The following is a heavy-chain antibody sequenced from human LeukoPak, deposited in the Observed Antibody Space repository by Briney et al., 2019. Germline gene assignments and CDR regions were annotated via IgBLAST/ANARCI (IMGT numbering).Heavy chain of an antibody. CDR2: INPNSGGT. CDR3: ARDLGAVAAGDY. V-gene: IGHV1-2*06. D-gene: IGHD6-19*01. J-gene: IGHJ4*02. Sequence: ASVKVSCKASGYTFTGYYMHWVRQAPGQGLEWMARINPNSGGTNYAQKFQGRVTMPRDTSISTAYMELSRLRSDDTAVYYCARDLGAVAAGDYWGQGTLVTVSS. CDR1: GYTFTGYY.